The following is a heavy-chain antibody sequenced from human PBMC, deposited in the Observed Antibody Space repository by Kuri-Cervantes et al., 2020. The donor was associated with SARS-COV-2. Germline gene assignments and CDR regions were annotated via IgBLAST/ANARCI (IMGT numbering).Heavy chain of an antibody. CDR1: GFTFSSYS. CDR2: ISSSSSYI. D-gene: IGHD3-3*01. Sequence: LSLTCAASGFTFSSYSMNWVRQAPGKGLEWVSSISSSSSYIYYADSVKGRFTISRDNAKNSLYLQMNSLRAEDTAVYYCASTFLNFWSGYYEDVWGKGTTVTVSS. CDR3: ASTFLNFWSGYYEDV. V-gene: IGHV3-21*01. J-gene: IGHJ6*04.